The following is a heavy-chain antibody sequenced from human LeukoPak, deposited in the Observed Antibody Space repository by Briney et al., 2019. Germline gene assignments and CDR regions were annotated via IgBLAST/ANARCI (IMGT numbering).Heavy chain of an antibody. Sequence: ASVTVSCKASGYTFTSYGISWVRQAPGQGLEWMGWISAYNGNTNYAQKLQGRVTMTTDTSTSTAYMELRSLRSDDTAVYYCTTEGEVETGYGYSSWFDPWGQGTLVTVSS. J-gene: IGHJ5*02. V-gene: IGHV1-18*01. CDR1: GYTFTSYG. CDR2: ISAYNGNT. CDR3: TTEGEVETGYGYSSWFDP. D-gene: IGHD2-15*01.